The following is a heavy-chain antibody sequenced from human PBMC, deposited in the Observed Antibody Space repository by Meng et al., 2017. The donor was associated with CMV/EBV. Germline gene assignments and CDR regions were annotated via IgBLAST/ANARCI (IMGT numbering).Heavy chain of an antibody. CDR1: GYDVSSYA. J-gene: IGHJ4*02. CDR2: INAGNGNT. CDR3: ARDFSWDSSGYHY. Sequence: ASGYDVSSYAMQWVRQAPGQRLGWMGWINAGNGNTKYSQKFQGRVTIARDTSASTAYMELSSLRSEDTAVYYCARDFSWDSSGYHYWGQGTLVTVSS. V-gene: IGHV1-3*01. D-gene: IGHD3-22*01.